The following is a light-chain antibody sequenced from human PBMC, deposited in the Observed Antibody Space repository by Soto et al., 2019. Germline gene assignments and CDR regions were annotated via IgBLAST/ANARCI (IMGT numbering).Light chain of an antibody. J-gene: IGLJ3*02. V-gene: IGLV8-61*01. CDR3: MLYMGVGLVV. CDR2: STN. Sequence: QAVVTQEPSFSVSPGGTVTLTCGLTSGSVSTTYYPSWYQQTPGQAPRTLIYSTNIRSSGVPDRFSGSILGNKAALTITGAQADDESDYHCMLYMGVGLVVFGGETKLTVL. CDR1: SGSVSTTYY.